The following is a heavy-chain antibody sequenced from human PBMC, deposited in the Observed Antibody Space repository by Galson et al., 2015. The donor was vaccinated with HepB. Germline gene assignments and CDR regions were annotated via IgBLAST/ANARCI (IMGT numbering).Heavy chain of an antibody. V-gene: IGHV3-48*02. CDR3: ARDYCSGNSCYPGWFDP. CDR1: GFTFSSYS. CDR2: ISTSSAV. J-gene: IGHJ5*02. Sequence: SLRLSCAASGFTFSSYSMNWVRQPPGKGLEWVSYISTSSAVYYADSVKGRFTISRDNAKNSLYLQMNSLRDEDTAVYYCARDYCSGNSCYPGWFDPWGQGTLVTVSS. D-gene: IGHD2-15*01.